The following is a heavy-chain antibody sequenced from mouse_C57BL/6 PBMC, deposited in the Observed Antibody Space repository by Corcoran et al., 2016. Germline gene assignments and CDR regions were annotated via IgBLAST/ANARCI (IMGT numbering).Heavy chain of an antibody. CDR1: GYAFSSYW. CDR3: ARSPAYPWVAY. Sequence: QVQLQRSGAELVQPGASVKIACKAAGYAFSSYWRNGVKQRPGKGLEWIGQIYPGDGDTNYNGKFKGKATLTADKSASTDYMQLSSLTSEDSAVYSCARSPAYPWVAYWRHRLLVTVSA. CDR2: IYPGDGDT. V-gene: IGHV1-80*01. J-gene: IGHJ3*01.